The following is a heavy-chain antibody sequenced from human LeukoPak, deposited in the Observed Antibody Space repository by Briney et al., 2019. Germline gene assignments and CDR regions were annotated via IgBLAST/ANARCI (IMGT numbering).Heavy chain of an antibody. D-gene: IGHD3-22*01. CDR1: GYTFTGYY. V-gene: IGHV1-18*04. J-gene: IGHJ6*02. CDR2: ISAYNGNT. Sequence: GASVKVSCKASGYTFTGYYMHWVRQAPGQGLEWMGWISAYNGNTNYAQKLQGRVTMTTDTSTSTAYMELRSLRSDDTAVYYCARDYYDSSGYGMDVWGQGTTVTVSS. CDR3: ARDYYDSSGYGMDV.